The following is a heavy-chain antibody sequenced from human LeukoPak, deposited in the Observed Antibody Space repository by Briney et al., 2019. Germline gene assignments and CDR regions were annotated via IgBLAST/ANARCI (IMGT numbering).Heavy chain of an antibody. Sequence: SETLSLTCTVPGGSISSYYWSWIRKPPGKGLEWIGYIYYSGSTNYNPSLKSRVTISVDTSKNQFSLKLSSVTAADTAVYYCARGKWAAAAPGDYWGQGTLVTVSS. D-gene: IGHD6-13*01. V-gene: IGHV4-59*01. J-gene: IGHJ4*02. CDR3: ARGKWAAAAPGDY. CDR2: IYYSGST. CDR1: GGSISSYY.